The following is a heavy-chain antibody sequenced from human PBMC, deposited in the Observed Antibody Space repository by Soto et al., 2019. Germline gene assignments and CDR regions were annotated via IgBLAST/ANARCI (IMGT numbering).Heavy chain of an antibody. CDR3: ARHIVVVAAITAFDI. J-gene: IGHJ3*02. V-gene: IGHV4-39*01. CDR1: GGSISSSSYY. Sequence: SETLSLTCTVSGGSISSSSYYWGWIRQPPGKGLEWIGSIYYSGSTYYNPSLKSRVTISVDTSKNQFSLKLSSVTAADTAVYYYARHIVVVAAITAFDIWGQGTMVTVSS. D-gene: IGHD2-15*01. CDR2: IYYSGST.